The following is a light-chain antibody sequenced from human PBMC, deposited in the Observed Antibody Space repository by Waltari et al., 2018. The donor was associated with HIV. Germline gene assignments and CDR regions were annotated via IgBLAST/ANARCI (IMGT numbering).Light chain of an antibody. V-gene: IGLV1-47*01. Sequence: QSVLTQPPSASGTPGQRVTIYCSGSNSNLGINYVYWYQQLPGTAPKLLIYWDNQRPSGGPGRFSGSKSGTSASLAISGLRSEDEADYYCAAWDDSLSGRVFGGGTNLTVL. CDR3: AAWDDSLSGRV. CDR2: WDN. J-gene: IGLJ3*02. CDR1: NSNLGINY.